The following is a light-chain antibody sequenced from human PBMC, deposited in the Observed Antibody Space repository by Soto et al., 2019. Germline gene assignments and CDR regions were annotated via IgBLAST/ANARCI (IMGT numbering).Light chain of an antibody. Sequence: QSVLTQPPSASGTPGQRVTISCSGSSSNIGSNTVNWYQQLPGTAPKLLIYNNNQRPSGVPDRFSGSKSGTSASLAISGLQCEDEADYYCAAWDDSLNGLVFGTGTKVTV. CDR2: NNN. CDR3: AAWDDSLNGLV. J-gene: IGLJ1*01. V-gene: IGLV1-44*01. CDR1: SSNIGSNT.